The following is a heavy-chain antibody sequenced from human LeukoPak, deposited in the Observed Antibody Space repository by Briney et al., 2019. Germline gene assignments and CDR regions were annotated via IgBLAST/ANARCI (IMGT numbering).Heavy chain of an antibody. J-gene: IGHJ4*02. CDR2: ISGTGGTT. Sequence: GGSLRLSWAASGFSFSDAWMNWVRQAPGKGLEWVSAISGTGGTTYFADSVKGRFTISRDNSENTLYLQMNSLRAEDTAVYYCARSLDVEGSSSWYFGRFDHWGQGTLVTVSS. D-gene: IGHD6-13*01. CDR3: ARSLDVEGSSSWYFGRFDH. CDR1: GFSFSDAW. V-gene: IGHV3-23*01.